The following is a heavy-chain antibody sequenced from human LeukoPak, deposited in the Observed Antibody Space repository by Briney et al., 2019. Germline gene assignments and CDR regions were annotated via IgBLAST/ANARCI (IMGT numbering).Heavy chain of an antibody. CDR2: FDPEDGET. CDR1: GYTLTELS. CDR3: ATGLRPERYYYYYYMDV. J-gene: IGHJ6*03. Sequence: ASVKVSCKVSGYTLTELSMHWVRQAPGKGLEWMGGFDPEDGETIYAQKFQGRVTMTEDTSTDTAYMELSSLRSEDTAVYYCATGLRPERYYYYYYMDVWGKGTTVTVSS. V-gene: IGHV1-24*01. D-gene: IGHD2-2*01.